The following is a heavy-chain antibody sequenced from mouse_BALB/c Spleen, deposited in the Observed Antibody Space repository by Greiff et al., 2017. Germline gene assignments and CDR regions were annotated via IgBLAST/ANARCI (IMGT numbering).Heavy chain of an antibody. V-gene: IGHV5-4*02. CDR3: ARDAYYYGSSSSFAY. J-gene: IGHJ2*01. Sequence: EVMLVESGGGLVKPGGSLKLSCAASGFTFSDYYMYWVRQTPEKRLEWVATISDGGSYTYYPDSVKGRFTISRDNAKNNLYLQMSSLKSEDTAMYYCARDAYYYGSSSSFAYWGQGTTLTVSS. CDR1: GFTFSDYY. CDR2: ISDGGSYT. D-gene: IGHD1-1*01.